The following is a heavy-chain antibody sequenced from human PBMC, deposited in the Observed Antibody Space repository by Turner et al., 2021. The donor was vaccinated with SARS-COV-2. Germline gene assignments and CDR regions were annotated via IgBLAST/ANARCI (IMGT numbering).Heavy chain of an antibody. CDR2: IKKDGSEK. CDR1: GYTFSRYW. V-gene: IGHV3-7*01. Sequence: EVQLGESGGGLVQPGGHLRLSCVASGYTFSRYWMSWVRQGPGKGLEWGANIKKDGSEKYYVDSVKARFSISRDNAKNSLYLQMNRRRDEDTAIYYCAKGSYGSGSYNFDYGSQGTLVTVSS. D-gene: IGHD3-10*01. J-gene: IGHJ4*02. CDR3: AKGSYGSGSYNFDY.